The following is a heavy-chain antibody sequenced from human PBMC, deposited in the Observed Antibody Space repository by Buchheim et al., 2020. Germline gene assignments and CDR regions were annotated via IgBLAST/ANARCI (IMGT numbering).Heavy chain of an antibody. CDR2: IYPGDSDT. V-gene: IGHV5-51*01. D-gene: IGHD6-19*01. CDR3: ARRSVLSSGWSHFDY. Sequence: EVQLVQSGAEVKKPGESLKISCKGSGYSFTSHWIGWVRQMPGKGLEWMGIIYPGDSDTRYSPSFQGQVTISADESTSTAYLQWSNLKASDTAIYYCARRSVLSSGWSHFDYWGQGSL. J-gene: IGHJ4*02. CDR1: GYSFTSHW.